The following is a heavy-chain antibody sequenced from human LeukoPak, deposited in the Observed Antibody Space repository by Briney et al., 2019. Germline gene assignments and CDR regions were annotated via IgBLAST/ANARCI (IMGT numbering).Heavy chain of an antibody. V-gene: IGHV3-21*01. CDR2: ISSSNSYI. Sequence: GGSLRLSCAASGFTFSSYIMNWVRQAPGKGLEWVSSISSSNSYIYYADSVQGRFTISRDNAKSSLYLQMNSLRAEDTAVYYCARENGDYADAFDIWGQGTMVTVSS. D-gene: IGHD4-17*01. CDR3: ARENGDYADAFDI. J-gene: IGHJ3*02. CDR1: GFTFSSYI.